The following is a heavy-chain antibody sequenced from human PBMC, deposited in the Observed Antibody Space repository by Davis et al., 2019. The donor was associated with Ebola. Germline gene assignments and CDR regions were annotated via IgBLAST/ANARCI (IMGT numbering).Heavy chain of an antibody. CDR2: VNTDGRST. J-gene: IGHJ4*02. V-gene: IGHV3-74*01. CDR3: GRGVGATDGDFDY. Sequence: PGGSLRLSCAPSGFTSSSYWMHWVRQAPGEGLVWVSRVNTDGRSTAYGDSEKGVFTISKANTRNALYLQRNSRRAEDTAVYYCGRGVGATDGDFDYWGQGALVTVSS. D-gene: IGHD1-26*01. CDR1: GFTSSSYW.